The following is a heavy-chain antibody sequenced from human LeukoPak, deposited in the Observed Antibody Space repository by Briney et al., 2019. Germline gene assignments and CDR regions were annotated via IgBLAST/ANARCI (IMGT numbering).Heavy chain of an antibody. J-gene: IGHJ4*02. V-gene: IGHV3-23*01. D-gene: IGHD6-19*01. CDR1: GFTFSSYA. CDR2: ISGSGGST. Sequence: GGSLRLSCAASGFTFSSYAMSWGRQAPGKGLEGGAAISGSGGSTYYAHSVKGRFTISRDNSKNTLSLQMNSLRAEDTAVYYCAKGPPSGWYYFDYWGQGTLVTVSS. CDR3: AKGPPSGWYYFDY.